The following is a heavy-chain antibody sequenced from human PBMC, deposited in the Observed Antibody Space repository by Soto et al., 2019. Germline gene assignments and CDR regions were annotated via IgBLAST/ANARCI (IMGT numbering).Heavy chain of an antibody. D-gene: IGHD4-17*01. J-gene: IGHJ6*02. CDR3: ATSYGDYGDYYYYYGMDV. Sequence: EVQLVGSGGGLVKPGGSLRLSCAASGFTFSSYSMNWVRQAPGKGLEWVSSISSSSSYIYYADSVKGRFTISRDNAKNSLYLQMNSLRAEDTAVYYCATSYGDYGDYYYYYGMDVWGQGTTVTVSS. CDR1: GFTFSSYS. CDR2: ISSSSSYI. V-gene: IGHV3-21*04.